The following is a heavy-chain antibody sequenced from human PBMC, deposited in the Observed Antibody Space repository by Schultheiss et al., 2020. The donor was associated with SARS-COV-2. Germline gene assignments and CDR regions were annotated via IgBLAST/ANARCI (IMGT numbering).Heavy chain of an antibody. V-gene: IGHV3-74*01. Sequence: GESLKISCAASGFTFSSYAMSWVRQAPGKGLEWVSRINSDGSSTSYADSVKGRFTISRDNAKNTLYLQMNSLRAEDTAVYYCARGPYDSSGYYYSDELLDYWGQGTLVTVSS. D-gene: IGHD3-22*01. J-gene: IGHJ4*02. CDR1: GFTFSSYA. CDR2: INSDGSST. CDR3: ARGPYDSSGYYYSDELLDY.